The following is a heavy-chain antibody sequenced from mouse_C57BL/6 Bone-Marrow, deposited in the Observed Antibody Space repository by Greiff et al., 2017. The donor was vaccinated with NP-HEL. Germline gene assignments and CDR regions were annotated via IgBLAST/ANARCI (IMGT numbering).Heavy chain of an antibody. Sequence: DVQLVESGGGLVKPGGSLKLSCAASGFTFSDYGMHWVRQAPEKGLEWVAYISSGSSTIYYADTVKGRFTISRDNAKNTLFLQMTSLRSEDTAMYYCATHYYGSSYVEYFDVWGTGTTVTVSS. D-gene: IGHD1-1*01. V-gene: IGHV5-17*01. CDR2: ISSGSSTI. CDR3: ATHYYGSSYVEYFDV. CDR1: GFTFSDYG. J-gene: IGHJ1*03.